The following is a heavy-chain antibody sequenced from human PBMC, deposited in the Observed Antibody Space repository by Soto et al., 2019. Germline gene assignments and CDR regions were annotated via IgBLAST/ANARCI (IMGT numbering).Heavy chain of an antibody. CDR1: GFTFTNAW. J-gene: IGHJ3*02. CDR3: TTRPNLRPLAAFAI. Sequence: VQLVESGGGLVKPGGSLRLSCAASGFTFTNAWMTWVRQGPGKGLEWVGRIKSKSDGGTIDYAAPVKGRFTISRDDSKNTLYLQMNRLKTEDTAVYYCTTRPNLRPLAAFAIWGQGTVVTVSS. V-gene: IGHV3-15*01. CDR2: IKSKSDGGTI. D-gene: IGHD6-6*01.